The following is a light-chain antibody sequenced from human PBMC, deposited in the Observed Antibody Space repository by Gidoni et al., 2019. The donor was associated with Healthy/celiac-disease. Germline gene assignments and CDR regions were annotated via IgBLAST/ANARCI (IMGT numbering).Light chain of an antibody. J-gene: IGKJ4*01. V-gene: IGKV1-39*01. CDR1: QSISSY. CDR3: QQSYSTPPT. Sequence: DIQMTQSPSSLSASVGDRVTITCRASQSISSYLNWYQQKTVKAPKLLIYAASSLQRGVPSWFSRSGSCTDFTLTISSLQPEDFSTYYCQQSYSTPPTFGGGTKVEIK. CDR2: AAS.